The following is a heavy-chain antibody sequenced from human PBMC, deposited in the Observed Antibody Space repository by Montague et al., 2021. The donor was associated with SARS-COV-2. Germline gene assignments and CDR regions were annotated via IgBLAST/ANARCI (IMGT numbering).Heavy chain of an antibody. CDR1: GGSFSGNY. CDR2: INHSGTT. V-gene: IGHV4-34*01. D-gene: IGHD1-26*01. Sequence: SETLSLTCAVYGGSFSGNYWTWILQSPGKGLEWIAEINHSGTTNYNFHPSLRSRVTISVDTTKSQFCLKLSSVTAADTGVYYCARWDPQTLTLIGLRCKSASDYWGQGTLVTVSS. J-gene: IGHJ4*02. CDR3: ARWDPQTLTLIGLRCKSASDY.